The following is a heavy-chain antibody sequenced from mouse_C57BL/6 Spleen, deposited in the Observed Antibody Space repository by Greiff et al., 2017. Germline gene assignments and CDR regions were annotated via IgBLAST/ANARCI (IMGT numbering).Heavy chain of an antibody. V-gene: IGHV1-22*01. CDR1: GYTFTDYN. CDR3: ARGIWTTVVEGGAMDY. CDR2: INPNNGGT. J-gene: IGHJ4*01. D-gene: IGHD1-1*01. Sequence: EVQLQQSGPELVKPGASVKMSCKASGYTFTDYNMHWVKQSHGKSLEWIGYINPNNGGTTYNQKFKGKATLTVNKSSNTAYMELRSLTSEDSAVYYCARGIWTTVVEGGAMDYWGQGTSVTVSS.